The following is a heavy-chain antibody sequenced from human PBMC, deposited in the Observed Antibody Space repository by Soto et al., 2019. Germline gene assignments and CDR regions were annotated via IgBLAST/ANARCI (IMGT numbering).Heavy chain of an antibody. CDR3: ARHKLDYGDYGYFDY. J-gene: IGHJ4*02. V-gene: IGHV4-34*01. CDR2: IRDSGST. CDR1: GGSFNDYY. D-gene: IGHD4-17*01. Sequence: PSETLSLTCAVSGGSFNDYYWIWIRQPPGKGLEWLGDIRDSGSTNYNPSLKSRVTISVDTSKNQFSLKLSSVTAADTAVYYCARHKLDYGDYGYFDYWGQGTLVTVSS.